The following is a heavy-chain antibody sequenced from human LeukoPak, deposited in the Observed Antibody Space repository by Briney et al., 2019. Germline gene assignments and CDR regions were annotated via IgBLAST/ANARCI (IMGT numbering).Heavy chain of an antibody. CDR3: AKSTRATSLDAFDI. Sequence: PGGSLRLSCAASGFTFHTYAMSWVRQAPGKGPDWVSVLSGSGESRYYADSVKGRFTISRDNSKNTLYPQMNSLRAEDTAAYYCAKSTRATSLDAFDIWGQGTMVTVSS. CDR1: GFTFHTYA. V-gene: IGHV3-23*01. J-gene: IGHJ3*02. CDR2: LSGSGESR. D-gene: IGHD2-15*01.